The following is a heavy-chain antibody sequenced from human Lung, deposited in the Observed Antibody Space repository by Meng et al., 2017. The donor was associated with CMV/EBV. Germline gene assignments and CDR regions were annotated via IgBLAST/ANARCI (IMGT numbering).Heavy chain of an antibody. J-gene: IGHJ4*02. V-gene: IGHV3-7*01. D-gene: IGHD4-17*01. CDR1: GFIFSSTW. CDR3: ARHGDYSFDY. Sequence: GEXXKISCAASGFIFSSTWMGWVRQAPGKGLEWVANIKKDGSSIYYADSVRGQFIISRDNAKNSVSLQMNNLGVEDTAVYYCARHGDYSFDYWGQGPLVTVSS. CDR2: IKKDGSSI.